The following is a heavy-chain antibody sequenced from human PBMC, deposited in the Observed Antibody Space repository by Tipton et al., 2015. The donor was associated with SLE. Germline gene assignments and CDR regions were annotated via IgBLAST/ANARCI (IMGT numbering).Heavy chain of an antibody. J-gene: IGHJ6*03. CDR2: IYYSGSA. CDR1: GGSISSSNYY. Sequence: TLSLTCTVSGGSISSSNYYWGWIRQPPGKGLEWIGSIYYSGSAYYNPSLKSRVTISVDTSKNQFSLKLRSVTAADTAVYYCARGDMVVVPAAGGGYYYYMDVWGKGTTVAVSS. CDR3: ARGDMVVVPAAGGGYYYYMDV. V-gene: IGHV4-39*07. D-gene: IGHD2-2*01.